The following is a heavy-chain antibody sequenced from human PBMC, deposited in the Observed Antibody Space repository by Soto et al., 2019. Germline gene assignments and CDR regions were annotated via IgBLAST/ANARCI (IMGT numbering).Heavy chain of an antibody. CDR3: AKIDDFWSGFPYGPLDY. CDR1: GFTFSSYA. J-gene: IGHJ4*02. V-gene: IGHV3-23*01. Sequence: GGSLRLSCAASGFTFSSYAMSWVRQAPGKGLEWVSAISGSGGSTYYADSVKGRFTISRDNSKNTLYLQMNSLRAEDTAVYYCAKIDDFWSGFPYGPLDYWGPGTLLTVSS. CDR2: ISGSGGST. D-gene: IGHD3-3*01.